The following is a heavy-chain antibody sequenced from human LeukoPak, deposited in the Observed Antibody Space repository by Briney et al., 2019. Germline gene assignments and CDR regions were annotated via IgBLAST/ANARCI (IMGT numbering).Heavy chain of an antibody. J-gene: IGHJ4*02. V-gene: IGHV3-21*04. CDR2: ISSSSSYI. Sequence: GGSLILSCAASGFTFSSYSMNWVRQAPGKGLEWVSSISSSSSYIYYADSVKGRFTISRDNAKNSLYLPMNSLRAEDTAVYYCAKEAIGYSFSESWGQGTLVTVSS. D-gene: IGHD1-26*01. CDR1: GFTFSSYS. CDR3: AKEAIGYSFSES.